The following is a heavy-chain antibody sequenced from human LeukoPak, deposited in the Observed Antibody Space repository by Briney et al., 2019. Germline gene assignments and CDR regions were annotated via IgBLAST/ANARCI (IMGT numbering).Heavy chain of an antibody. Sequence: SETLSLTCTVSGCSISSGGYYWSWIRQHPGKGLEWIGYIYYSGSTYYKPSLKSRVTISVDTSKNHFSQKLSSATAADTAVYSCARSRVRAAAGTHHHVWFDPWVQGTLVTVSS. CDR2: IYYSGST. D-gene: IGHD6-13*01. CDR3: ARSRVRAAAGTHHHVWFDP. J-gene: IGHJ5*02. CDR1: GCSISSGGYY. V-gene: IGHV4-31*03.